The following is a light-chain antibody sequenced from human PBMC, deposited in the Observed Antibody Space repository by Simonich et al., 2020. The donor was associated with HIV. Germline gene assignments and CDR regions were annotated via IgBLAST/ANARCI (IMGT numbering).Light chain of an antibody. CDR1: QSLLHSDGKTY. CDR3: MQGIHKT. Sequence: DIVMTQTPLSLSVTPGQPASISCKSSQSLLHSDGKTYLYWYLQKPGQSPQLLIYEVSSRVSGVPDRFSGSGSGTDFTLKISRVEAEDVGIYYCMQGIHKTFGQGTKLEIK. J-gene: IGKJ2*01. CDR2: EVS. V-gene: IGKV2-29*02.